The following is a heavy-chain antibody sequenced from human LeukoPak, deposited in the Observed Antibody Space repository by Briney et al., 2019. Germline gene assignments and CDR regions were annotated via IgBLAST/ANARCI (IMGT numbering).Heavy chain of an antibody. CDR3: ARQDALGKFPPPYYMDV. V-gene: IGHV4-59*08. CDR2: ISETGST. CDR1: GGSIRSYN. Sequence: SETLSLTCTVTGGSIRSYNWNWIRQPPGQGLKWIGSISETGSTNYNSSLENRITLSLDTSKSQISLNLRSATVADTAVYYCARQDALGKFPPPYYMDVWGRGTTVIVS. J-gene: IGHJ6*03. D-gene: IGHD1-26*01.